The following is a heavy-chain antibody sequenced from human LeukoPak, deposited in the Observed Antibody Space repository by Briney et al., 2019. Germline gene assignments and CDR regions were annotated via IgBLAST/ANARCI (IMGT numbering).Heavy chain of an antibody. Sequence: ASVTVSCKASGYTFTGYYMHWVRQAPGQGLEWMGWINPNSGGTNYAQKFQGRVTMTRDTSISTAYMELSRLRSDDTAVYYCALGYCSSTSCYTGMDVWGKGTTVTVSS. CDR1: GYTFTGYY. D-gene: IGHD2-2*02. CDR3: ALGYCSSTSCYTGMDV. J-gene: IGHJ6*03. V-gene: IGHV1-2*02. CDR2: INPNSGGT.